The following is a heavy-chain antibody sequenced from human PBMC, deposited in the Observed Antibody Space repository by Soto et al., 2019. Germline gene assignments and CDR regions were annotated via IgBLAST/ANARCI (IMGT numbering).Heavy chain of an antibody. D-gene: IGHD5-18*01. CDR2: VNSDGSMT. Sequence: EVQLVESGGGLVQPGGSVRLSCAASGFTLSGYWMHWVRQVPGKGLVWVSRVNSDGSMTAYADSVKGRFTISRDNAKNTLYLQMNSLKADDTAVYYCARGTDQRNTQTYSYFDSWGQGTQVAVSS. CDR3: ARGTDQRNTQTYSYFDS. CDR1: GFTLSGYW. V-gene: IGHV3-74*01. J-gene: IGHJ4*02.